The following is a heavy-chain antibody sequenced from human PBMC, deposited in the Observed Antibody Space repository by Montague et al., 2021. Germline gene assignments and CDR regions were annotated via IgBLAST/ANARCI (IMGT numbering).Heavy chain of an antibody. CDR1: GFTFSSYD. CDR2: IGTAGDT. CDR3: ARGAHSSGYYGYYYYYGMDV. V-gene: IGHV3-13*04. J-gene: IGHJ6*02. Sequence: SRRLSWAASGFTFSSYDMHWVRQATGKGLEWVSAIGTAGDTYYPGSVKGRFTISRENAKNSLYLQMNSLRAGDTAVYYCARGAHSSGYYGYYYYYGMDVWGQGTTVTVSS. D-gene: IGHD3-22*01.